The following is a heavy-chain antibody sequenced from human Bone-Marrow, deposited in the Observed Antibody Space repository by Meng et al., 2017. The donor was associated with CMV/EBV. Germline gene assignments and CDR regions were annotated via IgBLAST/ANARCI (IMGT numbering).Heavy chain of an antibody. CDR2: IYPGDSDT. J-gene: IGHJ2*01. D-gene: IGHD2-15*01. V-gene: IGHV5-51*01. CDR1: GYSFPNYW. Sequence: GESLKISCKGSGYSFPNYWIGWVRQMPGKGLEWMAIIYPGDSDTRYSPSFQGQVTISADKSISTAYLQWSSLKASDSATYYCARHPQPGSDWYFDLWGHGTLVTVSS. CDR3: ARHPQPGSDWYFDL.